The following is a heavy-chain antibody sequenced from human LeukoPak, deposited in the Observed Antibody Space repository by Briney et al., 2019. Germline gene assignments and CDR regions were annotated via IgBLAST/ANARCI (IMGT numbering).Heavy chain of an antibody. J-gene: IGHJ4*02. CDR3: AKWGDYDILTGYYVSDF. V-gene: IGHV3-23*01. Sequence: GASLRLSCAASGFIFRNYAMSWVRQAPGKGLEWVSAITGSGDTTYYADSVKGRFTTSRDNSKNTLYVEMNTLRAEDTAVYYCAKWGDYDILTGYYVSDFWGQGTLVTVSS. CDR1: GFIFRNYA. D-gene: IGHD3-9*01. CDR2: ITGSGDTT.